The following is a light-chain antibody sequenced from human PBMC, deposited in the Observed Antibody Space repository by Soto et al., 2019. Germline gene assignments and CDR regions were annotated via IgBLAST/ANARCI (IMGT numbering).Light chain of an antibody. V-gene: IGLV9-49*01. Sequence: QSVLTQPPSASASLGASVTLTCTLSSGYSNYRVDWYQQRPGKGPRFVMRVGTGGIVGSKGDGIPDRFSVLGSGLNRYLTIKNIQEEDESDYHCGADHGSGSNVAVVVGGGTKLTVL. CDR2: VGTGGIVG. J-gene: IGLJ2*01. CDR1: SGYSNYR. CDR3: GADHGSGSNVAVV.